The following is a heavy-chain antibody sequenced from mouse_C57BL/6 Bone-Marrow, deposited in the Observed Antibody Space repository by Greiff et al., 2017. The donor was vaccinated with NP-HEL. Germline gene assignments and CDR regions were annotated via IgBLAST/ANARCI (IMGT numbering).Heavy chain of an antibody. D-gene: IGHD1-1*01. V-gene: IGHV1-26*01. CDR1: GYTFTDYY. CDR3: AREPHYYGPHFDY. Sequence: EVQLQQSGPELVKPGASVKISCKASGYTFTDYYMNWVKQSHGKSLEWIGDINPNNGGTSYNQKFKGKATLTVDKSSSTAYMELRSLTSEDSAVYYCAREPHYYGPHFDYWGQGTTLTVSS. CDR2: INPNNGGT. J-gene: IGHJ2*01.